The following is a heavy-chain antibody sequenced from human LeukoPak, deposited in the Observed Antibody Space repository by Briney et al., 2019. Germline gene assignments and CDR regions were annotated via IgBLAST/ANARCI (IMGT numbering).Heavy chain of an antibody. V-gene: IGHV3-23*01. Sequence: PGGSLRLSCAASGFTFSSYGMSWVRQAPGKGLEWVSAISGSGGSTYYADSVKGRFTISRDNSENTLYLQMNSLRAEDTAVYYCAKDRSLLWFGELLTGSGEFDYWGQGTLVTVSS. D-gene: IGHD3-10*01. CDR1: GFTFSSYG. CDR2: ISGSGGST. CDR3: AKDRSLLWFGELLTGSGEFDY. J-gene: IGHJ4*02.